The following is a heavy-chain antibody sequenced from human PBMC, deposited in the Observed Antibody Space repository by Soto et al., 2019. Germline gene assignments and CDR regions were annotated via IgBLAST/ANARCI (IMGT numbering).Heavy chain of an antibody. CDR2: IYTSGST. Sequence: SETLSLTCAVSGDSIIGIYHWAWIRQPPGRSLEWIGRIYTSGSTNYNPSLKSRVTMSVDTSKNQFSLKLSSVTAADTAVYYCARDRGLAAAGSGYYYYGMDVWGQGTTVTVSS. CDR3: ARDRGLAAAGSGYYYYGMDV. D-gene: IGHD6-13*01. CDR1: GDSIIGIYH. J-gene: IGHJ6*02. V-gene: IGHV4-4*07.